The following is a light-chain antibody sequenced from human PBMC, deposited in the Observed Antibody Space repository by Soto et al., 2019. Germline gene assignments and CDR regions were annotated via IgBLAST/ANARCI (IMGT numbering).Light chain of an antibody. Sequence: QTVVTQEPSFSVSPGGTVTLTCGLSSGSVSISYYPSWYQQTPGQAPRTLIYNTNTRSSGVPDRFSGSILGNEAALTITGAQADDESDYYCVLYMGSGIWVFGGGTKLTLL. CDR2: NTN. V-gene: IGLV8-61*01. CDR1: SGSVSISYY. CDR3: VLYMGSGIWV. J-gene: IGLJ3*02.